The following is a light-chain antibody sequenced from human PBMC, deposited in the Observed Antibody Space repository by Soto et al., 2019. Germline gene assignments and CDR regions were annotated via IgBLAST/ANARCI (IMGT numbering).Light chain of an antibody. J-gene: IGLJ3*02. V-gene: IGLV1-40*01. CDR2: SNS. CDR3: QSYDSSLSAAV. Sequence: QSVLTQPPSVSGAPGQKVIISCTGSTSNIGAGYDVHWYQQLPGTAPKLLIYSNSNRPSGVPDRLSGSKSGTSASLAITGRQVEDEADYYCQSYDSSLSAAVFGGGTKLTVL. CDR1: TSNIGAGYD.